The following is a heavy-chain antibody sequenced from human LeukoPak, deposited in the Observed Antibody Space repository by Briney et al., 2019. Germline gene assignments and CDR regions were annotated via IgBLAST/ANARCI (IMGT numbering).Heavy chain of an antibody. CDR1: GGSISSYY. CDR3: ARQNNTYHHYNLGWFDP. V-gene: IGHV4-4*07. J-gene: IGHJ5*02. Sequence: SETLSLTCTVSGGSISSYYWSWIRQPAGKGLEWIGRIYTSGSTNYNPSLKSRVTISVDTSKNQFSLQLSSVTPEDTAVYYCARQNNTYHHYNLGWFDPWGQGTLVTVSS. CDR2: IYTSGST. D-gene: IGHD5-24*01.